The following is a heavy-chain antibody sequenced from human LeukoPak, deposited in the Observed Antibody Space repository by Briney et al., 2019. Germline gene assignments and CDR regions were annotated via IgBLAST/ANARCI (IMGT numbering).Heavy chain of an antibody. Sequence: ASVKVSCKASGYTLNSYGIVWLRQAPGQGLEWLGLASAHTGDTKYGQKVQGRVSMTTDTSTRTAHMELRSLSSDDTAVYYCARVGFSKFYHYMDVWGRGTTVTVSS. CDR2: ASAHTGDT. CDR1: GYTLNSYG. CDR3: ARVGFSKFYHYMDV. V-gene: IGHV1-18*01. J-gene: IGHJ6*03. D-gene: IGHD4-11*01.